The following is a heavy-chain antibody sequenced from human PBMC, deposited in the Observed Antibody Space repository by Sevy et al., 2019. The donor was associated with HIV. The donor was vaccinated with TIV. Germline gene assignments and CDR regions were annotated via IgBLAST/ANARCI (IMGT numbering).Heavy chain of an antibody. CDR1: GFPFSNYA. V-gene: IGHV3-23*01. D-gene: IGHD2-15*01. Sequence: GGSLRLSCAASGFPFSNYAMSWIRQAPGKGLEWVSTLIGGGSRTYYADSVTGRVTISRDNSKTTRYLQMNGLRADDTAIYYCAKRRVQSGLSGGGANYGWDVCGHGTTVTVSS. CDR2: LIGGGSRT. CDR3: AKRRVQSGLSGGGANYGWDV. J-gene: IGHJ6*02.